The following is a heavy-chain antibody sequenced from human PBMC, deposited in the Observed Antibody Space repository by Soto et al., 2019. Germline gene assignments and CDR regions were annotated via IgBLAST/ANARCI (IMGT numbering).Heavy chain of an antibody. CDR3: AKEGDGPGNWFDP. D-gene: IGHD2-21*01. CDR1: GFTFSSYG. Sequence: QVQLVESGGGVVQPGRSLRLSCAASGFTFSSYGMHWVRQAPGKGLEWVAVISYDGSNKYYADSVKGRFTISRDNSKNTLYLQMNSLRAEDTAVYYCAKEGDGPGNWFDPWGQGTLVTVSS. CDR2: ISYDGSNK. J-gene: IGHJ5*02. V-gene: IGHV3-30*18.